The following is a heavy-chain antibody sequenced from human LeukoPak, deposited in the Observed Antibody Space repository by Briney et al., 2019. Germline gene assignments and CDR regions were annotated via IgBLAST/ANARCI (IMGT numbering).Heavy chain of an antibody. D-gene: IGHD2-2*01. CDR2: IYYSGST. CDR1: GGSISSYY. CDR3: ARDYCTSTTCPNWFGP. V-gene: IGHV4-59*12. J-gene: IGHJ5*02. Sequence: SETLSLTCTVSGGSISSYYWSWIRQPPGKGLAWIGNIYYSGSTNYNPSLKSRVTISVDKSKNQFSLKLNSVTAADTAVYYCARDYCTSTTCPNWFGPWGQGTLVTVSS.